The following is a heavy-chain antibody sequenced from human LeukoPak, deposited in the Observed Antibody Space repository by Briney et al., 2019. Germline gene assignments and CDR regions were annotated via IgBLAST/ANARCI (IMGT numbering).Heavy chain of an antibody. D-gene: IGHD6-13*01. Sequence: TGESLRISCKGSGYSFASYWISWVRQMPGKGLEWMGRIDPSDSYTNYSPSFQGHVTISADKSISTAYLQWSSLKASDTAMYYCARHESKSIAAATPWGQGTLVTVSS. J-gene: IGHJ5*02. CDR1: GYSFASYW. CDR2: IDPSDSYT. CDR3: ARHESKSIAAATP. V-gene: IGHV5-10-1*01.